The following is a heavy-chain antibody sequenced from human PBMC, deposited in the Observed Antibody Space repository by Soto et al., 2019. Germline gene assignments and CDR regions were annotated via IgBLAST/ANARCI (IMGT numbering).Heavy chain of an antibody. D-gene: IGHD6-13*01. V-gene: IGHV3-30*18. CDR3: AKLLAAAGIRDFQH. CDR1: GFTFSSYG. CDR2: ISYDGSNK. Sequence: GGSLRLSCAASGFTFSSYGMHWVRQAPGKGLEWVAVISYDGSNKYYADSVKGRFTISRDNSKNTLYLQMNSLRAEDTAVYYCAKLLAAAGIRDFQHWGQGTLVTVSS. J-gene: IGHJ1*01.